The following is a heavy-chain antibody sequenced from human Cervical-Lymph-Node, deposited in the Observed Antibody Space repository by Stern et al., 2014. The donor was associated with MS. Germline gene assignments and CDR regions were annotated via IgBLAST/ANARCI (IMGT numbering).Heavy chain of an antibody. CDR3: ARGRVSYYYGMDV. J-gene: IGHJ6*02. Sequence: VQLVQSGGGLVQPGGSLRLSCAASGFTFSNYWMHWVRQAPGKGLVWVSRINSDGSSTSYADSVKGRFTISRDNAKNTLYLQINSLRAEDTAVYYCARGRVSYYYGMDVWGQGTTVTVSS. CDR1: GFTFSNYW. V-gene: IGHV3-74*02. CDR2: INSDGSST. D-gene: IGHD2-15*01.